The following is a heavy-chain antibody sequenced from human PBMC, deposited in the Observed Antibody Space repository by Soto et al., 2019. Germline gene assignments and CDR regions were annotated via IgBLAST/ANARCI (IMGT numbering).Heavy chain of an antibody. CDR1: GFSFTNYW. CDR2: IDPVDSYA. CDR3: ARIESIARNWFDP. V-gene: IGHV5-10-1*01. Sequence: GESVKISCNGSGFSFTNYWISWVLHMPGKGLEWMGNIDPVDSYANYSPSFQGHVTFSVDTSISTAYLQWSSLKASDTAMYFCARIESIARNWFDPWGQGTLVTVSS. D-gene: IGHD6-13*01. J-gene: IGHJ5*02.